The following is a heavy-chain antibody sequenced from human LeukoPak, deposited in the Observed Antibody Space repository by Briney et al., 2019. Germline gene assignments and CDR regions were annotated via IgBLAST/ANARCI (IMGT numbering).Heavy chain of an antibody. J-gene: IGHJ4*02. CDR3: ARHGYYDFYYFDY. CDR2: IYYSGST. CDR1: GGSFSVYY. Sequence: SETLSLTCAVYGGSFSVYYWSWIRQPPGKGLEWIGYIYYSGSTNYNPSLKSRVTISVDTSKNQFSLKLSSVTAADTAVYYCARHGYYDFYYFDYWGQGTLVTVSS. D-gene: IGHD3-3*01. V-gene: IGHV4-59*08.